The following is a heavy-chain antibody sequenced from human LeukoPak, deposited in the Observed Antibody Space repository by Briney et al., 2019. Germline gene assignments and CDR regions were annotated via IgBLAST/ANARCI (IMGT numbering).Heavy chain of an antibody. Sequence: PGGSLRLSCAASGFRFVDYGMNWVRQVPGKGLEWISGINWNGGSTGYGDSVKGRFTISRDNAENSLYLQMNSLRAEDTALYYCARAVDNYYGSGSYAYWGQGALVTVSS. CDR1: GFRFVDYG. CDR2: INWNGGST. D-gene: IGHD3-10*01. CDR3: ARAVDNYYGSGSYAY. J-gene: IGHJ4*02. V-gene: IGHV3-20*04.